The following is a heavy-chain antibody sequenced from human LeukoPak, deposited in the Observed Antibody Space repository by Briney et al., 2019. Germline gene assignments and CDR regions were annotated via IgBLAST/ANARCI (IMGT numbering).Heavy chain of an antibody. CDR3: ARDQYYYDSSGYGGLYYFDY. Sequence: PSETLSLTCTVSGGSISSGSYYWSWIRQPAGKGLEWIGRIYTSGSTNYNPSLKSRVTMSVDTSKNQFSLKLSSVTAADTAVYYCARDQYYYDSSGYGGLYYFDYWGQGTLVTVSS. CDR1: GGSISSGSYY. D-gene: IGHD3-22*01. CDR2: IYTSGST. J-gene: IGHJ4*02. V-gene: IGHV4-61*02.